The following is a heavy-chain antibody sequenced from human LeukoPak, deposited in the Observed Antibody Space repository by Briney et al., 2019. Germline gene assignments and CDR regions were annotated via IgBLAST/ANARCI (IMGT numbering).Heavy chain of an antibody. CDR2: IYYSGTT. V-gene: IGHV4-59*08. CDR3: ARHLGTEYYFDY. Sequence: SETLSLTCTVSGGSISTYYWSWIRQPPGKGLEWMGYIYYSGTTHYNPSLKSRVTISVDTSKNQFSLKLSSVTAADTAVYYCARHLGTEYYFDYWGQGTLVTVSS. J-gene: IGHJ4*02. D-gene: IGHD1-1*01. CDR1: GGSISTYY.